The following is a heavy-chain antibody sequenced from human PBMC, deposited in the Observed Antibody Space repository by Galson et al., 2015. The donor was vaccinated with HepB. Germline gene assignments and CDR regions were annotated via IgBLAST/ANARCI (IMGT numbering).Heavy chain of an antibody. J-gene: IGHJ3*02. D-gene: IGHD2-2*02. CDR2: ISYDGSNK. CDR1: GFTFSSYA. V-gene: IGHV3-30-3*01. CDR3: ARAIAAQYQLLYGAFDI. Sequence: SLRLSCAASGFTFSSYAMHWVRQAPGKGLEWVAVISYDGSNKYYADSVKGRFTISRDNSKNTLYLQMNSLRAEDTAVYYCARAIAAQYQLLYGAFDIWGQGTMVTVSS.